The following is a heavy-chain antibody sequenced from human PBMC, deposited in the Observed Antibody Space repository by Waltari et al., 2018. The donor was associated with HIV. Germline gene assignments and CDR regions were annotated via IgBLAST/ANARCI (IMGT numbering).Heavy chain of an antibody. CDR1: GFTFTIYW. CDR3: ASPKGGWLFAFDV. D-gene: IGHD6-19*01. Sequence: QLVQSGGEVKQTGESLKISCKGSGFTFTIYWIAWVRQMPGKGLEWMGMICPSDADTKYSPSFPGHVNISADRSTSTAYLQWSSLRASDSAMYYCASPKGGWLFAFDVWGQGTKVTVSS. CDR2: ICPSDADT. J-gene: IGHJ3*01. V-gene: IGHV5-51*01.